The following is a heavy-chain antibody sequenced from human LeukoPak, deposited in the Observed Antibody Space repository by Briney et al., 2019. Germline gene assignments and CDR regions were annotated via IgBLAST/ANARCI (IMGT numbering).Heavy chain of an antibody. D-gene: IGHD2-2*01. CDR2: INHSGST. J-gene: IGHJ5*02. V-gene: IGHV4-34*01. CDR1: GGSFSGYY. Sequence: PSETLSLTCAVYGGSFSGYYWSWIRQPPGKGLEWIGEINHSGSTNYNPSLKSRVTISVDTSKNQFSLKLSSVTAADTAVYYCARLYCSSTSCPPWGQGTLVTVSS. CDR3: ARLYCSSTSCPP.